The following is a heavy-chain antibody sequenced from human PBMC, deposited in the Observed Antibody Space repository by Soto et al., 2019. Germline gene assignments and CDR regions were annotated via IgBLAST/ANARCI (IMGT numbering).Heavy chain of an antibody. D-gene: IGHD3-3*01. Sequence: SETLSLTCAVYAGSFSGYYWSWIRQPPGKGLEWIGEINHSGSTNYNPSLKSRVTISVDTSKKQFSLKLSSVTAADTAVYYCARGRSGGRYYDFWSGSNYYYYYGMDVWGQGTTVTVS. V-gene: IGHV4-34*01. CDR3: ARGRSGGRYYDFWSGSNYYYYYGMDV. CDR2: INHSGST. CDR1: AGSFSGYY. J-gene: IGHJ6*02.